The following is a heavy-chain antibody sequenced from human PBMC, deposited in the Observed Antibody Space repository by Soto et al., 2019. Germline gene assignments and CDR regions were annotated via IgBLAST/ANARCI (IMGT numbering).Heavy chain of an antibody. V-gene: IGHV3-30-3*01. CDR3: ARWDYYDSSGFDY. CDR1: GFTFSSYA. CDR2: ISYDGSNK. Sequence: VQLVESGGGLVQPGGSLRLSCAASGFTFSSYAMHWVRQAPGKGLEWVAVISYDGSNKYYADSVKGRFTISRDNSKNTLYLQMNSLRAEDTAVYYCARWDYYDSSGFDYWGQGTLVTVSS. J-gene: IGHJ4*02. D-gene: IGHD3-22*01.